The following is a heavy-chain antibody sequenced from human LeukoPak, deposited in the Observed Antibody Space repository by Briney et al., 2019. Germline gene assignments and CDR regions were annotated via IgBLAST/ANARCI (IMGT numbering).Heavy chain of an antibody. V-gene: IGHV4-59*01. Sequence: SETLSLTCTVSGGSISSYYWSWIRQPPGKGLEWIGYIYYSGSTNYNPSLKSRVTISVDTSKNQFSLKLSSVTAADTALYYCARQEVDTASYYFDYWGQGTLVTVSS. CDR2: IYYSGST. D-gene: IGHD5-18*01. CDR1: GGSISSYY. CDR3: ARQEVDTASYYFDY. J-gene: IGHJ4*02.